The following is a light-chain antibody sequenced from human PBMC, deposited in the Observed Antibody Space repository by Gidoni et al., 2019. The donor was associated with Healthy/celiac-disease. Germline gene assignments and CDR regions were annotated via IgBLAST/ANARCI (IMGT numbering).Light chain of an antibody. Sequence: EIVLTQSPATLSLSPGERATLSCRASQSVSSSLAWYQQKPGQAPRLLIYDASNRATGIPARCSGSGSGTDFTLTISSLEPEDFAVYYCQQRSNWPALTFGGGTKVEIK. V-gene: IGKV3-11*01. CDR3: QQRSNWPALT. CDR1: QSVSSS. CDR2: DAS. J-gene: IGKJ4*01.